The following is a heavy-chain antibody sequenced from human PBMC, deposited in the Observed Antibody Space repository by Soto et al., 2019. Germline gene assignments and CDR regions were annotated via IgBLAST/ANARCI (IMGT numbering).Heavy chain of an antibody. Sequence: PGGSLRLSCAASGFTVSNKYMNWVRQAPGKGLEWVSSISSSSSYIYYADSVKGRFTISRDNAKNSLYLQMNSLRAEDTALYYCARDTYFYDSGRYYNYWGQGTLVTVSS. CDR2: ISSSSSYI. D-gene: IGHD3-22*01. CDR3: ARDTYFYDSGRYYNY. V-gene: IGHV3-21*01. CDR1: GFTVSNKY. J-gene: IGHJ4*02.